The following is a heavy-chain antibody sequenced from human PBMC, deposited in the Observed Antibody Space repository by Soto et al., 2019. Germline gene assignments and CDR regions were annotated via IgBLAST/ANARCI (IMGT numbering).Heavy chain of an antibody. J-gene: IGHJ6*02. D-gene: IGHD3-16*02. V-gene: IGHV5-10-1*01. Sequence: GESLKISCQASGDNFGDNFTSYWVTWVRQVPGKGLEWMGRIAPGDSHTNYSPSFEGHVTISADKSIRTAYMRWNSLKTSDTAIYYCSTGISCTRYMCPFYNYGLDVWGQGTTVTV. CDR1: GDNFGDNFTSYW. CDR3: STGISCTRYMCPFYNYGLDV. CDR2: IAPGDSHT.